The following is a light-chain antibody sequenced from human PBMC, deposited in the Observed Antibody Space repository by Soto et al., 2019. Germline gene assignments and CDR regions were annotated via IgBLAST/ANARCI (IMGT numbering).Light chain of an antibody. V-gene: IGLV2-14*01. CDR3: SSHTSSSTLV. CDR1: SIDVGGYNY. Sequence: QSVLTQPASMSGSPGRSITISCTGTSIDVGGYNYVSWYQQHPGKAPKLMIYEVSNRPSGISNRFSGSKSGNTASLTISGLQAEDEADYYCSSHTSSSTLVFGGGTKLTVL. J-gene: IGLJ2*01. CDR2: EVS.